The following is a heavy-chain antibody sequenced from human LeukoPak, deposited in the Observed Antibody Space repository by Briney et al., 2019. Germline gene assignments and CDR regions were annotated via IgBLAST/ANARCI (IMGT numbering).Heavy chain of an antibody. D-gene: IGHD3-9*01. CDR2: ISSSGGST. J-gene: IGHJ4*02. Sequence: PGGSLRLSCAASGFTFSDYYMGWIRQAPGKGLEWVSSISSSGGSTYYADSVKGRFAVSRDNSKNTLYLQMNSLRAEDTALYFCARKDVLTGYYDNGGQGTLVTVSS. CDR3: ARKDVLTGYYDN. V-gene: IGHV3-23*01. CDR1: GFTFSDYY.